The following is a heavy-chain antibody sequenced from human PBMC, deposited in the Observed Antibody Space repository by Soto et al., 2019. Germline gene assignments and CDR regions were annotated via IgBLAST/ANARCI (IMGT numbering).Heavy chain of an antibody. J-gene: IGHJ3*02. CDR1: GGSISSGGYS. D-gene: IGHD5-18*01. CDR2: IFHSGNT. CDR3: ARIDVDTTVDTVIAFDT. V-gene: IGHV4-30-2*01. Sequence: QLQLQESGSGLVKPSQTLSLTCAVSGGSISSGGYSWSWIRQPPGKGLEWIGYIFHSGNTYYNPSLNSQDTTSVDRSKNQFSQNLSSVTAAEKAVYYCARIDVDTTVDTVIAFDTWGQGTMVTVS.